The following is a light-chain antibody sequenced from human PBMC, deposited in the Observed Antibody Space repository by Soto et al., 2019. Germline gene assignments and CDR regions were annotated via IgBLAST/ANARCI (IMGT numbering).Light chain of an antibody. CDR3: CSFAGSYSYV. V-gene: IGLV2-11*01. Sequence: QSVLTQPRSVSGSPGQSVTISCTGTSSDVGRYDYVSWYQQYPGEAPKLIIYDVTERPSGVPDRFSGSKSGNTASLTISGLRAQDEAAYSCCSFAGSYSYVSGSGTKVTVL. CDR1: SSDVGRYDY. J-gene: IGLJ1*01. CDR2: DVT.